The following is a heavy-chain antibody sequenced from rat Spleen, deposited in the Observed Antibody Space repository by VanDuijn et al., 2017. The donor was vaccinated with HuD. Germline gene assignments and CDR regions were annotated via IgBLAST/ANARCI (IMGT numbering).Heavy chain of an antibody. Sequence: QVQLKESGPGLVQPSQTLSLTCTVSGFSLTSYAVHWVRQPPGKGLEWMGRMRYNGDTSYNSALKSRRSISRDTSKSQVFLKMNSLQTEDIATYDGARADGYNSDYFDYWGQGVMVTVSS. V-gene: IGHV2-63*01. CDR1: GFSLTSYA. CDR2: MRYNGDT. D-gene: IGHD1-9*01. CDR3: ARADGYNSDYFDY. J-gene: IGHJ2*01.